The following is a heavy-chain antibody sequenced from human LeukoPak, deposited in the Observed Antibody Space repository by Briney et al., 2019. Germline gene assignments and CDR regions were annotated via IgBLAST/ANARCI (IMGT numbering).Heavy chain of an antibody. V-gene: IGHV1-3*01. J-gene: IGHJ4*02. CDR3: ARVTGTYCDY. D-gene: IGHD2-21*02. Sequence: ASVKVSCKASGYTFTDYYIHWVRQAPGQRLEWMAWINPGNGNTKYSQKFQGRVTITRDTSANTTYMELSSLRSEDTAVYFCARVTGTYCDYWGQGTLVTVSS. CDR2: INPGNGNT. CDR1: GYTFTDYY.